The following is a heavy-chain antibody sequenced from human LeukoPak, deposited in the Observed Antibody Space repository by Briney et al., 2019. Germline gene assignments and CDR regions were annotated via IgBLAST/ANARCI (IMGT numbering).Heavy chain of an antibody. Sequence: GGSLRLSCAASGFTFSDYYMSWIRQAPGKGLEWVSYISSSGSTIYYADSAKGRFTISRDNAKNSLYLQMNSLRAEDTAVYYCARDRGGSIAARRGFDYWGQGTLVTVSS. CDR1: GFTFSDYY. J-gene: IGHJ4*02. CDR2: ISSSGSTI. D-gene: IGHD6-6*01. V-gene: IGHV3-11*01. CDR3: ARDRGGSIAARRGFDY.